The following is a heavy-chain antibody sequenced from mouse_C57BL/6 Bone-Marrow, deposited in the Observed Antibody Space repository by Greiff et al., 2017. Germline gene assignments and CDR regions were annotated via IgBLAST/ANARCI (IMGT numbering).Heavy chain of an antibody. J-gene: IGHJ2*01. CDR2: FHPDNDDT. CDR3: ARSSTFFYYIDY. CDR1: GYTFTTYP. V-gene: IGHV1-47*01. D-gene: IGHD5-1*01. Sequence: QVQLQQSGAELVKPGASVKMSCKASGYTFTTYPIEWMQQNPGKSLEWIGNFHPDNDDTKYTEKFKGKATLTVDKSSNTVYLELSLLTSDASVDYYGARSSTFFYYIDYWGQGTTLTVSS.